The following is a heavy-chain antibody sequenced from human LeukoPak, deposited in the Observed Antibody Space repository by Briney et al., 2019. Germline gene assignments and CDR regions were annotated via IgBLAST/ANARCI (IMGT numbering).Heavy chain of an antibody. J-gene: IGHJ5*02. D-gene: IGHD4/OR15-4a*01. CDR1: GYTFTSYG. Sequence: ASVKVSCKASGYTFTSYGISWVRQAPGQGLEWMGWISAYNGNTNYAQNFQGRVTMTEDTSTDTAYLELSSLRSEDTAMYFCTAVPSRIAYYEDARFGPWGQGTLVTVSS. V-gene: IGHV1-18*01. CDR2: ISAYNGNT. CDR3: TAVPSRIAYYEDARFGP.